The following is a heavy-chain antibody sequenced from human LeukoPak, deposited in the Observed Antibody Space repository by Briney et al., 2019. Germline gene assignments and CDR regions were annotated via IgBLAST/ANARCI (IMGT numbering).Heavy chain of an antibody. CDR2: INSDGSST. Sequence: GGSLRLSCAASGFTFSSYWMHWVRQAPGKGLVWVSRINSDGSSTSYADSVKGRFTTSRDNAKNTLYLQVSSLRGEDTAVYHCANGLARDIAVVPAALGDFEIWGQGTMVTVSS. D-gene: IGHD2-2*01. J-gene: IGHJ3*02. V-gene: IGHV3-74*01. CDR3: ANGLARDIAVVPAALGDFEI. CDR1: GFTFSSYW.